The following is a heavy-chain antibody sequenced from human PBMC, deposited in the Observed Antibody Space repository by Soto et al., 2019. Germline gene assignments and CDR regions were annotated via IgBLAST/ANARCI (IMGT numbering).Heavy chain of an antibody. V-gene: IGHV2-70*01. CDR1: GFSLSTSGMC. J-gene: IGHJ3*02. CDR2: IDWDDDK. D-gene: IGHD1-26*01. Sequence: SGPTLVNPTQTLTLTCTFSGFSLSTSGMCVSWIRQPPGKALEWLALIDWDDDKYYSTSLKTRLTISKDTSKNQVVLTMTNMDPVDTATYYCARSNRSSGPPGAFDIWGQGTMVTVSS. CDR3: ARSNRSSGPPGAFDI.